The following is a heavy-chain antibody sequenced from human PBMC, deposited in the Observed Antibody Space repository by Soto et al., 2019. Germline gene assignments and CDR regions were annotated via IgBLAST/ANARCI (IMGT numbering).Heavy chain of an antibody. CDR3: AREEITGTPGLFDP. Sequence: PSETLSLTCTVSGGSISSYYWSWIRQPPGKGLEWIGYIYYSGSTNYNPSLKSRVAISVDTSKNQFSLKLSSVTAADTAVYYCAREEITGTPGLFDPWGQGTLVTVSS. D-gene: IGHD1-20*01. J-gene: IGHJ5*02. V-gene: IGHV4-59*01. CDR2: IYYSGST. CDR1: GGSISSYY.